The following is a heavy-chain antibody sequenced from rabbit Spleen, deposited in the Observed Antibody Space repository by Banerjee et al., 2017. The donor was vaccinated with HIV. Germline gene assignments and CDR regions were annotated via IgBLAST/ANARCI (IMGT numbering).Heavy chain of an antibody. CDR1: GLDFSSGYD. D-gene: IGHD6-1*01. CDR3: VREAGYGGYGDGNL. V-gene: IGHV1S47*01. Sequence: QEQLVESGGGLVQPEGSLTLTCTASGLDFSSGYDMCWVRQAPGKGLEWIGCIYIGSSGSTYYATWAKGRFTISKSTSLNTVTLQLTSLTAADTATYFCVREAGYGGYGDGNLWGPGTLVTVS. CDR2: IYIGSSGST. J-gene: IGHJ4*01.